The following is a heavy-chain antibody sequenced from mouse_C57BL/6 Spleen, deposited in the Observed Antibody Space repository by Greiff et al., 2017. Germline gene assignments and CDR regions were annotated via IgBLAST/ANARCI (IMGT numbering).Heavy chain of an antibody. D-gene: IGHD2-3*01. Sequence: EVQLQQSGPELVKPGASVKISCKASGYTFTDYYMNWVKQSHGKSLEWIGDINPNNGGTSYNQKFKGKATLTVEKSSSTAYMELRSLTSWDSAVYYCARGCYDGYYESGYYAMDYWGQGTSVTVSS. CDR1: GYTFTDYY. V-gene: IGHV1-26*01. CDR2: INPNNGGT. J-gene: IGHJ4*01. CDR3: ARGCYDGYYESGYYAMDY.